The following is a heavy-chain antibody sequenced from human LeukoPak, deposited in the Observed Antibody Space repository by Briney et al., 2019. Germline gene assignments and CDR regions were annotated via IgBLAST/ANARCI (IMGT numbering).Heavy chain of an antibody. Sequence: GGSLRLSCAASGFNFRGYAMSWVRQAPGKGLESVSGISGSGARAHYAESVRGRFTSSRDSSQNTLHLEMNSLRAEDTAVYYCAKEVVLGESNYFYYGMDVWGQGTTVTVSS. CDR1: GFNFRGYA. D-gene: IGHD1-26*01. J-gene: IGHJ6*02. CDR3: AKEVVLGESNYFYYGMDV. V-gene: IGHV3-23*01. CDR2: ISGSGARA.